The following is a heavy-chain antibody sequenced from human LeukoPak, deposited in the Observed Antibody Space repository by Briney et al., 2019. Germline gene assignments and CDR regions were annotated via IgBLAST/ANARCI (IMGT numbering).Heavy chain of an antibody. Sequence: GGSLRLSCAASGFTFSSYSMNWVRQAPGKGLEWVSSISSSSSYIYYADSVKGRFTISRDNAKNSLYLQMNSLRAEDTAVYYCARDSRFLEWLCAFDIWGQGTMVTVSS. CDR3: ARDSRFLEWLCAFDI. J-gene: IGHJ3*02. V-gene: IGHV3-21*01. CDR2: ISSSSSYI. CDR1: GFTFSSYS. D-gene: IGHD3-3*01.